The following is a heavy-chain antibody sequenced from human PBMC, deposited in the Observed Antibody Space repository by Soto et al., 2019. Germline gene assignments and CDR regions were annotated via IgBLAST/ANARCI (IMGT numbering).Heavy chain of an antibody. D-gene: IGHD2-15*01. CDR2: IYYSGST. V-gene: IGHV4-59*04. J-gene: IGHJ4*02. Sequence: PSETLSLTCTVSGGSISSYYWSWIRQPPGKGLECIGYIYYSGSTYYNPSLKSRVTISVDTSKNQFSLKLSSVTAADTAVYYCARHTPAISISDHWGQGTLVTVSS. CDR1: GGSISSYY. CDR3: ARHTPAISISDH.